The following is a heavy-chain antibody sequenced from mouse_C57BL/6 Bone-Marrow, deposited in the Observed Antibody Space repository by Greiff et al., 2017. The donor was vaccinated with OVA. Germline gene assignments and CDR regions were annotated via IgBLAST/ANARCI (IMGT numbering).Heavy chain of an antibody. Sequence: EVHLVESGGGLVKPGGSLKLSCAASGFTFSSYAMSWVRQTPEKRLEWVATISDGGSYTYYPDNVKGRFTISRDNAKNNLYLQMSHLKSEDTAMYYCAREGLPPFAYWGQGTLVTVSA. J-gene: IGHJ3*01. CDR1: GFTFSSYA. D-gene: IGHD3-3*01. V-gene: IGHV5-4*01. CDR3: AREGLPPFAY. CDR2: ISDGGSYT.